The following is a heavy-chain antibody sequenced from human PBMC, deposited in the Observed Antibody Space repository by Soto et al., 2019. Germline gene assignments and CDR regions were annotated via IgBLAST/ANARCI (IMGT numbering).Heavy chain of an antibody. D-gene: IGHD2-2*01. CDR1: GFTFSSYA. Sequence: PGGSLRLSCXASGFTFSSYAMSWVHQAPGKGLEWVSAISGSGGSTYYADSVKGRFTISRDNSKNTLYLQMNSLRAEDTAVYYCAKDTDIVVVPALDPWGQGTLVTVSS. V-gene: IGHV3-23*01. CDR2: ISGSGGST. J-gene: IGHJ5*02. CDR3: AKDTDIVVVPALDP.